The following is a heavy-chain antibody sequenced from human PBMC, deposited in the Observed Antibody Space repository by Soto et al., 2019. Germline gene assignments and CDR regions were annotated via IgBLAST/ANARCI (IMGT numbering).Heavy chain of an antibody. V-gene: IGHV3-23*01. J-gene: IGHJ4*02. CDR3: ATAAADCTNGVCFAYYFDY. CDR2: ISGSGGST. D-gene: IGHD2-8*01. CDR1: GFTFSSYA. Sequence: EVQLLESGGGLVQPGGSLRLSCAASGFTFSSYAMSWVRQAPGKGLEWVSAISGSGGSTYYADSVKGRFTVSRDNSKNTLNLRVNCFGAEDTPVYYCATAAADCTNGVCFAYYFDYWGQGTLVTVSS.